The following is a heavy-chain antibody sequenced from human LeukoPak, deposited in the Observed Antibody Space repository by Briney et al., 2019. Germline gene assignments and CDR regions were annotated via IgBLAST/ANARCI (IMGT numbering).Heavy chain of an antibody. Sequence: PSETLSPTCAVYGGSFSGYYWSWIRQPPGKGLEWIGEINHSGSTNYNPSLKSRVTISVDTSKNQFSLKLSSVTAADTAVYYCARGPHHDYDILTGYYKNYYYYGMDVWGQGTTVTVSS. CDR3: ARGPHHDYDILTGYYKNYYYYGMDV. CDR1: GGSFSGYY. V-gene: IGHV4-34*01. CDR2: INHSGST. J-gene: IGHJ6*02. D-gene: IGHD3-9*01.